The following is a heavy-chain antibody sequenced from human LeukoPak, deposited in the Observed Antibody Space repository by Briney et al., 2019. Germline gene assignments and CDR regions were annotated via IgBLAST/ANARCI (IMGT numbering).Heavy chain of an antibody. CDR2: ISAYNGNT. Sequence: ASVKVSCEASGYTFTSYGISWVRQAPGQGLEWMGWISAYNGNTNYAQKLQGRVTMTTDTSTSTAYMELRSLRSDDTAVYYCARVVTRPYYYGMDVWGQGTTVTVSS. J-gene: IGHJ6*02. CDR3: ARVVTRPYYYGMDV. D-gene: IGHD2-15*01. V-gene: IGHV1-18*01. CDR1: GYTFTSYG.